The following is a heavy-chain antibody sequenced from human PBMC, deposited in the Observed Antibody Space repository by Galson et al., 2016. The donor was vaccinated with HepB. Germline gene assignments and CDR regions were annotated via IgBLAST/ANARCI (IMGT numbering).Heavy chain of an antibody. CDR1: GFTFSSYA. CDR3: ARNMYGAATNYIGDVFDI. Sequence: SLRLSCAASGFTFSSYAMTWVRQAPGKGLEWVSDISSSGDSTYYADSVEGRFTISRDNSRNTLYLQMNSLRAEDTAMYYCARNMYGAATNYIGDVFDIWGQGTMVTVSS. J-gene: IGHJ3*02. D-gene: IGHD3-10*01. CDR2: ISSSGDST. V-gene: IGHV3-23*01.